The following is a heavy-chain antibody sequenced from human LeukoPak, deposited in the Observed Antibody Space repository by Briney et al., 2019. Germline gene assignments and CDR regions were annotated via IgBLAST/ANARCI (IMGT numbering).Heavy chain of an antibody. CDR3: ARGAMVYYYYMDV. CDR2: ISSSSSYI. CDR1: GFTFSSYS. D-gene: IGHD5-18*01. Sequence: GGSLRLSCAASGFTFSSYSMNWVRQAPGKGLEWVSSISSSSSYIYYADSVKGRFTISRDNAKNSLYLQMNSLRAEDTAVYYCARGAMVYYYYMDVWGKGTTVTVSS. V-gene: IGHV3-21*01. J-gene: IGHJ6*03.